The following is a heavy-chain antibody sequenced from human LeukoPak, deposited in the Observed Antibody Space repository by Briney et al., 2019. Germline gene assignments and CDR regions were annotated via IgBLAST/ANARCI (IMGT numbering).Heavy chain of an antibody. CDR2: IYTSGST. CDR1: GGSISSGSYY. J-gene: IGHJ4*02. V-gene: IGHV4-61*02. Sequence: PSETRSLTCTVSGGSISSGSYYWSWIRQPAGKGLEWIGRIYTSGSTNYNPSLKSRVTISVDTSKNQFSLKLSSVTAADTAVYYCARAGYNWNYDSGFDYWGQGTLVTVSS. D-gene: IGHD1-7*01. CDR3: ARAGYNWNYDSGFDY.